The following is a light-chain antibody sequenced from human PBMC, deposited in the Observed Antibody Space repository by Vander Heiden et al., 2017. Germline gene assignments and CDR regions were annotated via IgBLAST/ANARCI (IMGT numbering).Light chain of an antibody. V-gene: IGKV1-39*01. Sequence: QLPRPPSSLSASVGDRVIITCRASQGINNVLNWYQQKSRKVPKILIYAASKLESGVPSRFSGSGSGTNFTLTINSLQPEDFATYFCQQDYSTPLTFGEGTKVEIK. CDR1: QGINNV. CDR3: QQDYSTPLT. CDR2: AAS. J-gene: IGKJ4*02.